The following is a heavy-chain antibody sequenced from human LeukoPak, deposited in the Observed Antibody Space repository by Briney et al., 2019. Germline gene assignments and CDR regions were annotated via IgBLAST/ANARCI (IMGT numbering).Heavy chain of an antibody. J-gene: IGHJ4*02. V-gene: IGHV3-48*01. CDR2: ISSSSSTI. D-gene: IGHD3-22*01. Sequence: GGSLRLSCAASGFTFSSYSMNWVRQAPGKGLEWVSYISSSSSTIYYADSVKGRFTISRDNAKNSLYLQMNSLRAEDTAVYYCARDGFYDSSGYHQDPFDYWGQGTLVTVSS. CDR3: ARDGFYDSSGYHQDPFDY. CDR1: GFTFSSYS.